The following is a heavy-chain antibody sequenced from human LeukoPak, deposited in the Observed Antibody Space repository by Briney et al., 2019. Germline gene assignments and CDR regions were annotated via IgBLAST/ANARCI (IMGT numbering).Heavy chain of an antibody. V-gene: IGHV5-51*01. Sequence: GESLKISCKGSGYSFTSYRIGWVRQMPGKGLEWMGIIYPGDSDTRYSPSFQGQVTISADKSISTAYLQWSSLKASDTAMYYCARSSRGYYDSSGYYFDYWGQGTLVTVSS. D-gene: IGHD3-22*01. J-gene: IGHJ4*02. CDR2: IYPGDSDT. CDR3: ARSSRGYYDSSGYYFDY. CDR1: GYSFTSYR.